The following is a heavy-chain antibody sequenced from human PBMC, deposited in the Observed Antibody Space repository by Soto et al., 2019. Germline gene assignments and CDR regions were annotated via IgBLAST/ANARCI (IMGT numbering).Heavy chain of an antibody. D-gene: IGHD3-3*01. CDR3: AKVTIFGGAHDDFDI. V-gene: IGHV3-23*01. CDR2: ISGSGGST. CDR1: GFTFSSYA. J-gene: IGHJ3*02. Sequence: PGGSLRLSCAASGFTFSSYAMSWVRQAPGKGLEWVSAISGSGGSTYYADSVKGRFTISRDNSKNTLYPQMNSLRAEDTAVYYCAKVTIFGGAHDDFDIWGQGTMCTVSS.